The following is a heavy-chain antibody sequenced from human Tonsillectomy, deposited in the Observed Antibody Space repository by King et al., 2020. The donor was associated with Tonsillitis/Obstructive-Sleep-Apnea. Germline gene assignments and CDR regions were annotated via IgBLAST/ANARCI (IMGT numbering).Heavy chain of an antibody. V-gene: IGHV3-11*05. CDR3: ARHSTVTTWGFYYYMDV. Sequence: VQLVESGGGLVKPGGSLRLSCAASGFTFTDYYMTWIRQAPGKGLEWVSYISSSGSFTNYGDSVKGRFTNSRDNARKSLFLQMNSLRADDTAVYFCARHSTVTTWGFYYYMDVWGKGTTVTVSS. CDR1: GFTFTDYY. J-gene: IGHJ6*03. CDR2: ISSSGSFT. D-gene: IGHD4-17*01.